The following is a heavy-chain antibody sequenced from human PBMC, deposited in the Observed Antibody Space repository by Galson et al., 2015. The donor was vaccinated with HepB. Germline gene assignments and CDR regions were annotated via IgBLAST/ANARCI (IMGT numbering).Heavy chain of an antibody. V-gene: IGHV6-1*01. CDR3: ARDAPGGETVYDY. J-gene: IGHJ4*02. Sequence: CAISGDSVSGDSAAWNWIRQSPSTGLEWLGRTYYRSNWYYDNAAAVKSRRIINADTSRNQFSPQLNPVSPEDTAVYYCARDAPGGETVYDYWGQGTLVTVPS. CDR2: TYYRSNWYY. D-gene: IGHD4-23*01. CDR1: GDSVSGDSAA.